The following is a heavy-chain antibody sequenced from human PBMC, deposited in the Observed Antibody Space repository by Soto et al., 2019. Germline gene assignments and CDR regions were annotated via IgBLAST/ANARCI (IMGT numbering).Heavy chain of an antibody. D-gene: IGHD3-9*01. CDR3: VKVSTFYDILTGYYSTNFFGP. CDR1: GFTFSEYS. CDR2: ISSDGDIT. J-gene: IGHJ5*02. V-gene: IGHV3-64D*06. Sequence: GGSLRLSCSASGFTFSEYSMHWVRQAPGKGLQYVSTISSDGDITYYADSVKGRFTISRDNSKNTLYLQMNSLRPEDTAVYYCVKVSTFYDILTGYYSTNFFGPWGQGTLVTVS.